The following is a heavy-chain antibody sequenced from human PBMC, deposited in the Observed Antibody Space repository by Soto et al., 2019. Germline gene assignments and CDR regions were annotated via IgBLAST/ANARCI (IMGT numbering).Heavy chain of an antibody. J-gene: IGHJ5*02. CDR3: AKNGRAAAMYNWFDP. D-gene: IGHD6-13*01. CDR1: GFTFTSYG. Sequence: SLRLSCAASGFTFTSYGMQWVRQAPGKGLQWMAVIWYDGSNKYYADSVKGRFTISRDNSKNTPYLQMTSLRAEDTAVYYCAKNGRAAAMYNWFDPWGQGTLVTVSS. V-gene: IGHV3-33*06. CDR2: IWYDGSNK.